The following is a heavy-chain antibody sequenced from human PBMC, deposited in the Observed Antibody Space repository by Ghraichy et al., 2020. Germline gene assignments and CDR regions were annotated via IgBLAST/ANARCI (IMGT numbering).Heavy chain of an antibody. D-gene: IGHD1-26*01. V-gene: IGHV1-46*01. CDR1: GYSFTNYH. Sequence: ASVKVSCKASGYSFTNYHLHWVRQAPGQGLEWMGIINPSAGNTGYAQNFKGRVTMTRDTSTSTVYMELSSLRSEDTAVYYCARDLNPANIGSYLDYWGQGTLVTVSS. CDR3: ARDLNPANIGSYLDY. CDR2: INPSAGNT. J-gene: IGHJ4*02.